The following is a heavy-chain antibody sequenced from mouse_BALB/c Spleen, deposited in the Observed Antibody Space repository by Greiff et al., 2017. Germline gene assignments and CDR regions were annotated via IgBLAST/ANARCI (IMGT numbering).Heavy chain of an antibody. CDR2: INPSTGYT. J-gene: IGHJ1*01. CDR3: ARSNGYGYFDV. CDR1: GYTFTSYW. Sequence: QVQLKQSGAELAKPGASVKMSCKASGYTFTSYWMHWVKQRPGQGLEWIGYINPSTGYTEYNQKFKDKATLTADESSSTAYMQLSSLTSEDSAVYYCARSNGYGYFDVWGAGTTVTVSS. V-gene: IGHV1-7*01.